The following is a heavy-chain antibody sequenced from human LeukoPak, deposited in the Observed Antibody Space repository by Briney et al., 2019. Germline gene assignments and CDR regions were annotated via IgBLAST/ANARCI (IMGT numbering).Heavy chain of an antibody. CDR2: IYSDGTT. CDR3: ARDLGQYYDTSDNWFDP. J-gene: IGHJ5*02. V-gene: IGHV3-66*01. CDR1: GFIVKSNH. D-gene: IGHD3-22*01. Sequence: GGSLRLSCAASGFIVKSNHMNWVRQAPGKGLEWVSIIYSDGTTYYADSVKGRFTISRDNSKSTLYLQMNSLRAEDTAVYYCARDLGQYYDTSDNWFDPWGQGTLVTVSS.